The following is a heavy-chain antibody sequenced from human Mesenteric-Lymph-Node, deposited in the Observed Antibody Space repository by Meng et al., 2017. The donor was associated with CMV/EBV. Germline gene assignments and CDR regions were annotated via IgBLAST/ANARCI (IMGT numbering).Heavy chain of an antibody. Sequence: GGSLRLSCAASGFTFRNYAMSWVRQAPGKGLEWVSTISGSGDTTYYADSVKGRFTISRDIAKNTLYLQMNSLRAEDTAVYSCARGGSRGLDYWGQGTLVTVSS. V-gene: IGHV3-23*01. D-gene: IGHD3-10*01. CDR3: ARGGSRGLDY. CDR1: GFTFRNYA. CDR2: ISGSGDTT. J-gene: IGHJ4*02.